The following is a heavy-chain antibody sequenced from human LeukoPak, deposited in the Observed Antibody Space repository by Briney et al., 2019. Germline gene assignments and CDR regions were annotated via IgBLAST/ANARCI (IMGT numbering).Heavy chain of an antibody. V-gene: IGHV3-48*04. D-gene: IGHD4-17*01. J-gene: IGHJ4*02. CDR1: GFTFSTYS. CDR2: ISSRGSPI. Sequence: GGSLRLSCVASGFTFSTYSMTWVRQVPGKGLEWVSYISSRGSPIFYADSVKGRFTIARHNANNSLYLQMNSLRAEDTAVYYCVYSGDYEKGYWGQGTLVTVSS. CDR3: VYSGDYEKGY.